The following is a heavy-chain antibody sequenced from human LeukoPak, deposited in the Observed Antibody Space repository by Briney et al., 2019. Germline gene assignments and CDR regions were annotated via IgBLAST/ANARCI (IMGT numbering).Heavy chain of an antibody. CDR2: ISSTSNYI. D-gene: IGHD4-11*01. V-gene: IGHV3-21*01. J-gene: IGHJ4*02. Sequence: GGSLRLSXAASGFTFSSYSMNWVRQAPGKGLEWVSSISSTSNYIYYADSVKGRFTISRDNAKNSLYLQMNSLRAEDTAVYYCARATVRGTVTTFDYWGQGTLVTVSS. CDR3: ARATVRGTVTTFDY. CDR1: GFTFSSYS.